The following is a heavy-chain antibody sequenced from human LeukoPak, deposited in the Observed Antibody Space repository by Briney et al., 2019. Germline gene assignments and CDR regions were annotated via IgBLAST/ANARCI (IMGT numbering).Heavy chain of an antibody. Sequence: GGSLRLSCVASGFTFSTYWMIWVRQAPGKGLERVGTISPDGSDKYYVDSVKGRFTISRDNAKTSLYLQIDSLRADDTALYFCARGIVVVVGASDHFDYWGQGTLITVSS. CDR3: ARGIVVVVGASDHFDY. CDR2: ISPDGSDK. CDR1: GFTFSTYW. D-gene: IGHD2-15*01. J-gene: IGHJ4*02. V-gene: IGHV3-7*01.